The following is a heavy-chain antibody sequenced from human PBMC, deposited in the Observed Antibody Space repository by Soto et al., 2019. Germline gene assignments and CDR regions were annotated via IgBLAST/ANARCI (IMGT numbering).Heavy chain of an antibody. V-gene: IGHV3-7*05. CDR3: ARDRDYVWGSYRYFDY. Sequence: GGSLRLSCAASGFTFTSYWMNWVRQAPGKGLEWVANIQQDGTEKYYVDSLKGRFTISRDKAKNSLYLQMNSLRAEDTAVYYCARDRDYVWGSYRYFDYWGQGTLVTVSS. J-gene: IGHJ4*02. CDR2: IQQDGTEK. CDR1: GFTFTSYW. D-gene: IGHD3-16*02.